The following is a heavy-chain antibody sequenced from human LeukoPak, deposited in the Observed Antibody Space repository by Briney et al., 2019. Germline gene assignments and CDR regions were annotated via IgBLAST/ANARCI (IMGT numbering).Heavy chain of an antibody. D-gene: IGHD6-13*01. V-gene: IGHV4-34*01. CDR1: GGSFSGYY. CDR2: INHSGST. Sequence: SETLSLTCAVYGGSFSGYYWSWTRQPPGKGLEWIGEINHSGSTNYNPSLKSRVTISVDTSKNQFSLKLSSVTAADTAVYYCARLSTSIAAAGTFDYWGQGTLVTVSS. J-gene: IGHJ4*02. CDR3: ARLSTSIAAAGTFDY.